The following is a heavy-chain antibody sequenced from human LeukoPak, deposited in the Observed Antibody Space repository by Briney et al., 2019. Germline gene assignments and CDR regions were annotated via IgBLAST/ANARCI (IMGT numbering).Heavy chain of an antibody. CDR2: ISIGGDYT. J-gene: IGHJ4*02. V-gene: IGHV3-23*01. Sequence: GGSLRVSCAASGFTFSGSAMSWVRQAPGKGLEWVSGISIGGDYTYYADSVKGRFTISRDNSKNTLSLQMSNLRAEDTAIYYCAKLHSATITADFDHWGQGTLVTVSS. D-gene: IGHD1-14*01. CDR3: AKLHSATITADFDH. CDR1: GFTFSGSA.